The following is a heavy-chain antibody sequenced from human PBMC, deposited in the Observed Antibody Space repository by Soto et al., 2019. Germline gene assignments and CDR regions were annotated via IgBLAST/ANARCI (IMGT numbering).Heavy chain of an antibody. CDR3: ARSQRGRTAFTFDY. CDR1: GGSFSAYY. V-gene: IGHV4-34*12. J-gene: IGHJ4*02. Sequence: SETLSLTCAVYGGSFSAYYWSWVRQPPGKGLEWIGEIIHSESTKYNPSLKSRATISVDTSKNQFSLKLSSVTAADTAVYFCARSQRGRTAFTFDYWGQGALVTVSS. CDR2: IIHSEST. D-gene: IGHD3-16*01.